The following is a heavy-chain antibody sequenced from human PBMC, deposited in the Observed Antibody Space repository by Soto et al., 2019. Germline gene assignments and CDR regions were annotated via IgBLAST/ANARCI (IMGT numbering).Heavy chain of an antibody. D-gene: IGHD3-9*01. V-gene: IGHV4-30-4*01. Sequence: QVQLQESGPGLVKPSQTLSLTCTVSGGSISSDDYYWSWIRQPPGKGLEWIGYIYHSGRTYYNPSLKSRMSISVDTSENQFSLRLGSVTAADTAVSYCASILRYFDWLSGGGYYYGLDVWGQGATVTVSS. CDR3: ASILRYFDWLSGGGYYYGLDV. CDR2: IYHSGRT. CDR1: GGSISSDDYY. J-gene: IGHJ6*02.